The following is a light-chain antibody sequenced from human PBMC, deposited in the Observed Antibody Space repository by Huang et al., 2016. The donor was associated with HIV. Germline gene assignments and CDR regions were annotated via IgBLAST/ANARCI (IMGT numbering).Light chain of an antibody. V-gene: IGKV4-1*01. J-gene: IGKJ1*01. CDR3: QQYYNTPT. CDR1: QNILYSSKNKNY. CDR2: WAS. Sequence: DIVMTQSPDSLTVSLGERATINCKSSQNILYSSKNKNYLACDQQKSGQPPRLLIYWASTREAGVPDRFSGSGSGTEFTLTISSLQAEDVAVYYCQQYYNTPTFGQGTKVEIK.